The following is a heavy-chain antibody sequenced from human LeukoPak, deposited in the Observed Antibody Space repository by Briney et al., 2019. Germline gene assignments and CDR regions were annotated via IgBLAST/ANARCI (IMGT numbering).Heavy chain of an antibody. CDR1: GYTFTNYG. CDR2: ISAYNGNT. Sequence: VASVKVSCKASGYTFTNYGISWVRQAPGQGLEWMGWISAYNGNTNYAQKLQGRVTMTTDTSTSTAYMELRSLRSDDTAVYYCARDPDAYYYDLWGQGTLVTVSS. V-gene: IGHV1-18*01. CDR3: ARDPDAYYYDL. J-gene: IGHJ4*02.